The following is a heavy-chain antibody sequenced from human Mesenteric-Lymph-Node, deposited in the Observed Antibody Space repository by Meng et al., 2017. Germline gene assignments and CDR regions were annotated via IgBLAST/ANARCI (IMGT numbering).Heavy chain of an antibody. J-gene: IGHJ4*02. V-gene: IGHV4-4*02. CDR1: GGSIISNDW. CDR2: IHHSETT. D-gene: IGHD3-10*02. Sequence: RLPGAAPGLVQPSGTLSLSCAVSGGSIISNDWWSWVRQPPGKGLEWIGEIHHSETTYYNPSLKSRVTISLDKSNNQFSLKLTSVTAADTAVYYCAGKPIYVAAFYWGQGTLVTVSS. CDR3: AGKPIYVAAFY.